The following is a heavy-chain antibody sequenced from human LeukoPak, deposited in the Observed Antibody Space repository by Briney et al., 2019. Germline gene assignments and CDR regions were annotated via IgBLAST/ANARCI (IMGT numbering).Heavy chain of an antibody. CDR3: ARDAVAGIPYYYYMDV. CDR2: ISSSSSTI. CDR1: GFTFSSYS. V-gene: IGHV3-48*01. J-gene: IGHJ6*03. D-gene: IGHD6-19*01. Sequence: PGGSLRLSCAASGFTFSSYSMNWVRQAPGKGLEWVSYISSSSSTIYYADSVKGRFTISRDNAKNSLYLQMNSLRAEDTAVYYCARDAVAGIPYYYYMDVWGKGTTVTVSS.